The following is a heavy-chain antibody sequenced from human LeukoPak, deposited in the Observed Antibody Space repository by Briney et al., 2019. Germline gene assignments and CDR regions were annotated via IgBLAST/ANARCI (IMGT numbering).Heavy chain of an antibody. CDR1: GFTFSRDW. CDR3: ARGDDSSGYYYFDY. J-gene: IGHJ4*02. V-gene: IGHV3-21*01. Sequence: GGSLRLSCAASGFTFSRDWMHWVRQAPGKGLVWVSSISSSSSYIYYADSVKGRFTISRDNAKNSLYLQMNSLRAEDTAVYYCARGDDSSGYYYFDYWGQGTLVTVSS. CDR2: ISSSSSYI. D-gene: IGHD3-22*01.